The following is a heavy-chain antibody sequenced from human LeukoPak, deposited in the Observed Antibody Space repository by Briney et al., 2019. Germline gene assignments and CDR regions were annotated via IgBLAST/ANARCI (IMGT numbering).Heavy chain of an antibody. CDR2: ISGGGGGT. J-gene: IGHJ4*02. D-gene: IGHD3-3*01. Sequence: GGSLRLSCAASGFAFSSYAMSWVRQAPGKGLEWVSAISGGGGGTYYADSVKGHFTISRDNSKNTLYQQMNSLRAEDTAVYYCAKTAIFGVVITTPFDFWGQGTLVTVSS. V-gene: IGHV3-23*01. CDR3: AKTAIFGVVITTPFDF. CDR1: GFAFSSYA.